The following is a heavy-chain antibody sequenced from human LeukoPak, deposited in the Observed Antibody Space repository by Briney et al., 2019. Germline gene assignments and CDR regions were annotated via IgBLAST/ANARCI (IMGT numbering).Heavy chain of an antibody. CDR1: GFTFSSSW. Sequence: GGSLRLSCAATGFTFSSSWMNWVRQAPGKGLEWVANIKQDGSEMYYVDSVKGRFTVSRDNAKNPLYLQMNSLRAEDTAVYYCAKDRGTMIVRAFDIWGQGTMVTVSS. CDR3: AKDRGTMIVRAFDI. J-gene: IGHJ3*02. CDR2: IKQDGSEM. D-gene: IGHD3-22*01. V-gene: IGHV3-7*03.